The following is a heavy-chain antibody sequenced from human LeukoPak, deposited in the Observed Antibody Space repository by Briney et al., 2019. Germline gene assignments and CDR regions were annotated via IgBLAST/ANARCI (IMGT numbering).Heavy chain of an antibody. CDR2: ISRSGGST. Sequence: GGSLRLSCAASGFTFSSYAMSWVRQAPGKGLEWVSAISRSGGSTYYADSVKGRFTISTDNSKNTLYLQMNSRRAEDTAVDYCAKVIIAVAGPPNYWDQGTLVTVSS. CDR3: AKVIIAVAGPPNY. CDR1: GFTFSSYA. D-gene: IGHD6-19*01. V-gene: IGHV3-23*01. J-gene: IGHJ4*02.